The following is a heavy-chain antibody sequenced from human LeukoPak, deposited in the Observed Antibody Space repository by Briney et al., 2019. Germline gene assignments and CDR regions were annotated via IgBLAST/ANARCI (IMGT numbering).Heavy chain of an antibody. CDR2: IRSKANSYAT. Sequence: GGSLRLSCAASGLTFSGSAMHWVRQASGKGLEWVGRIRSKANSYATAYAASVKGRFTISRDDSKNTAYLQMNSLKTEDTAVYYCTIIVVVPAAADAFDIWGQGTMVTVSS. CDR1: GLTFSGSA. D-gene: IGHD2-2*01. J-gene: IGHJ3*02. V-gene: IGHV3-73*01. CDR3: TIIVVVPAAADAFDI.